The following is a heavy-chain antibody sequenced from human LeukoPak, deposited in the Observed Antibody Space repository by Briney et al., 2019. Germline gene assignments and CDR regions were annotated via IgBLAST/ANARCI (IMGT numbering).Heavy chain of an antibody. J-gene: IGHJ4*02. CDR1: GYAISSGYY. V-gene: IGHV4-38-2*01. CDR2: IYHSGST. D-gene: IGHD3-3*01. Sequence: SETLSLTCAVSGYAISSGYYCGWIRQPPGKGLEWIGSIYHSGSTYYNPSLKSRVTIPVDTSKNQFSLKLSSVTAADTAVYYCARHRYDFWSGNDYWGQGTLVTVSS. CDR3: ARHRYDFWSGNDY.